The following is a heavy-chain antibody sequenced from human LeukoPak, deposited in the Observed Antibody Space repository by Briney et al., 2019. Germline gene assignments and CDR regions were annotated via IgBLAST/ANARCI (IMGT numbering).Heavy chain of an antibody. CDR2: VYTRGST. D-gene: IGHD3-10*01. CDR1: GRSMTTYY. Sequence: SETLSLTCTVSGRSMTTYYWSWIRQPAGKRLEWIGRVYTRGSTNYNPSLKSRATMSVDTSKNQFSLKLSSVTAADTAVYYCARGNIGYYYGSENPYFYAMDVWGQGTTVTVSS. J-gene: IGHJ6*02. CDR3: ARGNIGYYYGSENPYFYAMDV. V-gene: IGHV4-4*07.